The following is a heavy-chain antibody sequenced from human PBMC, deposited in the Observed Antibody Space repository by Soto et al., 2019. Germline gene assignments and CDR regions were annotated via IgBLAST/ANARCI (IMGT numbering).Heavy chain of an antibody. J-gene: IGHJ6*03. V-gene: IGHV4-59*01. Sequence: QVQLQESGPGLVKPSETLSLTCTVSGGSISSYYWSWIRQPPGKGLEWIGYIYYSGSTNYNPSLKSGVTISVDTSKNQFSLKLSSVTAADTAVYYCAAGRYSGYDGPSHYYYYMDVWGKGTTVTVSS. CDR2: IYYSGST. CDR1: GGSISSYY. D-gene: IGHD5-12*01. CDR3: AAGRYSGYDGPSHYYYYMDV.